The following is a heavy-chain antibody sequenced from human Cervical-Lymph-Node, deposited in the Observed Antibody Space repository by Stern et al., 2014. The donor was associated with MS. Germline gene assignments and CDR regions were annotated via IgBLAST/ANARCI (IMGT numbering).Heavy chain of an antibody. J-gene: IGHJ4*02. CDR3: AKDRYRSSIDY. CDR2: ISYDGSDK. CDR1: GFTFKNYG. V-gene: IGHV3-30*18. Sequence: VQLVESGGGVVQPGRSLRLSCAVSGFTFKNYGMHWVRQAPGKGLEWGAVISYDGSDKYYADSVKGRFTISRDNSKNTMYLQLSSLRAEDTAVYYCAKDRYRSSIDYWGQGTLVTVSS. D-gene: IGHD3-16*02.